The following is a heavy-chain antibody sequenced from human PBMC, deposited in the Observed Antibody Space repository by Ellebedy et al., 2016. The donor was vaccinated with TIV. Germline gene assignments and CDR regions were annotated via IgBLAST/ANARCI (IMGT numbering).Heavy chain of an antibody. CDR1: GGSFSGYY. V-gene: IGHV4-34*01. Sequence: MPSETLSLTCAVYGGSFSGYYWSWIRQPPGKGLEWIGEVTHSGSTNYNPSLKSRVTISVDTSKNQFSLKLSSVTAADTAVYYCARGYYYGSGNSRFAYWGQGTLVTVSS. CDR2: VTHSGST. D-gene: IGHD3-10*01. CDR3: ARGYYYGSGNSRFAY. J-gene: IGHJ4*02.